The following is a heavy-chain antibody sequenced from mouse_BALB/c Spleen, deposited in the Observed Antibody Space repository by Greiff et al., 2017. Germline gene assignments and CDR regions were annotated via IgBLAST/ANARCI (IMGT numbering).Heavy chain of an antibody. CDR2: ISSGGGST. CDR1: GFAFSSYD. J-gene: IGHJ4*01. CDR3: ARHEAVYYAMDY. V-gene: IGHV5-12-1*01. Sequence: EVKLVESGGGLVKPGGSLKLSCAASGFAFSSYDMSWVRQTPEKRLEWVAYISSGGGSTYYPDTVKGRFTISRDNAKNTLYLQMSSLKSEDTAMYYCARHEAVYYAMDYWGQGTSVTVSS.